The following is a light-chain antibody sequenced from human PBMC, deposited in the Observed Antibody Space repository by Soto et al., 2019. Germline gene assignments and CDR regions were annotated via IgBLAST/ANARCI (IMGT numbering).Light chain of an antibody. V-gene: IGKV2-28*01. CDR3: IQTLQTPLT. Sequence: DIVMTQSPLSLPVTPGEPASISCRSSQSLLHSNGYTYLDWYLQKPGQSPQLLIYLGSNRASGVPDRFSGSGSGTDFTLKISRVEAEDFGVYYCIQTLQTPLTFGGGTKVDIK. CDR2: LGS. CDR1: QSLLHSNGYTY. J-gene: IGKJ4*01.